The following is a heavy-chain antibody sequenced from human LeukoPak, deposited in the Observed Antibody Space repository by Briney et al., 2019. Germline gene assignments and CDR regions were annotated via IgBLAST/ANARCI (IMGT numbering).Heavy chain of an antibody. J-gene: IGHJ4*02. CDR2: ISSSSSTI. Sequence: GGSLRLSCAASGFTFNIYSMNWVRQAPGKGLEWVSYISSSSSTIYYADSVKGRFTISRDNAKNSLYLQMNSLRAEDTAVYYCARVFMRFFTPFGYWGQGTLVTVSS. V-gene: IGHV3-48*01. CDR3: ARVFMRFFTPFGY. CDR1: GFTFNIYS. D-gene: IGHD3-3*01.